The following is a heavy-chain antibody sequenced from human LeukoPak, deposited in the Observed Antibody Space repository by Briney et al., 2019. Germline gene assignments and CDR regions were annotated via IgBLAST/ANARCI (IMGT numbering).Heavy chain of an antibody. J-gene: IGHJ4*02. D-gene: IGHD1-26*01. V-gene: IGHV3-23*01. CDR1: GFTFSSYA. CDR3: AKVPVVGATNFPFDY. CDR2: ISGSGGST. Sequence: PGGSLRLSCAASGFTFSSYAMGWVRQAPGKGLEWVSAISGSGGSTYYADSVKGRFTISRDNSKNTLYLQMNSLRAEDTAVYYCAKVPVVGATNFPFDYWGQGTLVTVSS.